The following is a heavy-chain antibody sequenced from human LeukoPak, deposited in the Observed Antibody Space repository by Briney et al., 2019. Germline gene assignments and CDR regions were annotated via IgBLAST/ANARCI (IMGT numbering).Heavy chain of an antibody. CDR1: GDSISSSRDY. CDR3: ATSRRDSGYGL. Sequence: SETLSLTCTVSGDSISSSRDYWGWIRQPPGKGLDWIGSIYYSGKTFYSSSLKSRATISVDTSKNQFSLNLRSVTPADTAVYYCATSRRDSGYGLWGQGTLVTVSS. J-gene: IGHJ5*02. D-gene: IGHD3-10*01. V-gene: IGHV4-39*01. CDR2: IYYSGKT.